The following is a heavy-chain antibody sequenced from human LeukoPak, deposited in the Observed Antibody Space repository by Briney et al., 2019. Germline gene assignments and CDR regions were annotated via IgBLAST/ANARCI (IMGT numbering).Heavy chain of an antibody. V-gene: IGHV3-74*01. CDR2: INSDGSST. CDR1: GFTFSRYW. D-gene: IGHD3-16*01. J-gene: IGHJ3*02. CDR3: VRGGGPPEALGDAFDI. Sequence: PGGSLRLSCAASGFTFSRYWMHWVRQTPGKGLVRVSRINSDGSSTTNADSVKGRFTISRDNAKNTLYLQMNSLRVEDTAVYFCVRGGGPPEALGDAFDIWGQGTMVTVSS.